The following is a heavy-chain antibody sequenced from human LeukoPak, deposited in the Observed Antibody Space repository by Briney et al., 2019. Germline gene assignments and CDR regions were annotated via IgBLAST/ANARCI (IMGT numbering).Heavy chain of an antibody. CDR2: MNPNSGNT. J-gene: IGHJ4*02. Sequence: GASVKVSCKASGYTFTSYDINWVRQATGQGLEWMGWMNPNSGNTGYAQKFQGRVTITRNTSISTAYMELSSLRSEDTAVYYCARAYSLYGSGSYYKGYWGQGTLVTVSS. CDR3: ARAYSLYGSGSYYKGY. V-gene: IGHV1-8*01. CDR1: GYTFTSYD. D-gene: IGHD3-10*01.